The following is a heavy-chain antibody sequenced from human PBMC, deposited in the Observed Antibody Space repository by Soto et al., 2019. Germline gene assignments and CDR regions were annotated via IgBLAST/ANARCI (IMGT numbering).Heavy chain of an antibody. D-gene: IGHD3-3*01. CDR2: ISSSSSYI. CDR3: ARDETLFFGVFPPPRGKMDV. V-gene: IGHV3-21*01. CDR1: GFTFSSYS. J-gene: IGHJ6*04. Sequence: RLSCAASGFTFSSYSMNWVRQAPGKGLEWVSSISSSSSYIYYADSVKGRFTISRDNAKNSLYLQMNSGRAEDTAVYYCARDETLFFGVFPPPRGKMDVGGKGPRVTFPS.